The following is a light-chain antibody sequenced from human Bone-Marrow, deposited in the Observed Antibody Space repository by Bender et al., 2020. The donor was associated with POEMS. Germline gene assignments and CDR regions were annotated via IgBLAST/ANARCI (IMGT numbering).Light chain of an antibody. CDR3: QSYDTTSVI. CDR2: EDS. CDR1: SGSIASTY. V-gene: IGLV6-57*04. J-gene: IGLJ2*01. Sequence: NFMLTQPHSVSGSPGQTVTMSCTRNSGSIASTYVQLYQQRPGSAPTTGIYEDSQRPSGVPDRFSGSIDSSSNSASLSISGLETEDEADYYCQSYDTTSVIFGGGTRLTVL.